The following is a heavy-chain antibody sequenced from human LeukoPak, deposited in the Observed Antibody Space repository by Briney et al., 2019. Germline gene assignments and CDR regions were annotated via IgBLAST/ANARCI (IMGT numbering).Heavy chain of an antibody. J-gene: IGHJ4*02. CDR2: ISGSGGST. V-gene: IGHV3-23*01. Sequence: GGSLRLSCAASGFTFSSCAMSWVRQAPGKGLEWVSAISGSGGSTYYADSVKGRFTISRDNSKNTLYLQMNSLRAEDTAVYYCAKDYGDFGLYYFDYWGQGTLVTVSS. CDR3: AKDYGDFGLYYFDY. CDR1: GFTFSSCA. D-gene: IGHD4-17*01.